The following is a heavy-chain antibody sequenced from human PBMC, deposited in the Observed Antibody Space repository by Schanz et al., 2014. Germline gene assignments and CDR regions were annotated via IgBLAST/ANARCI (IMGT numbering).Heavy chain of an antibody. J-gene: IGHJ6*02. Sequence: QVQLVESGGGVAQPGRSLRLSCAASGFTFSSYGMHWVRQAPGKGLEWVAVIWYNGSNKYYADSVRGRFTISRDNSRNTLYLQMSSLRTEDTAVYSCAKELTRRGGQTNFYYYYGMDVWGQGTTVTVSS. V-gene: IGHV3-30*18. CDR3: AKELTRRGGQTNFYYYYGMDV. CDR1: GFTFSSYG. CDR2: IWYNGSNK. D-gene: IGHD3-9*01.